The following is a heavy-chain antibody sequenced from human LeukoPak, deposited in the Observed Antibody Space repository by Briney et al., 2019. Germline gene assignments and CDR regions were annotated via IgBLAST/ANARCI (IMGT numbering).Heavy chain of an antibody. D-gene: IGHD5-24*01. Sequence: ASVKVSCKASGYTFTCYYIHWVRQAPGQGLEWMGWITPNSGGTNYAQKFQGRVTMTRDTSISTAYMELSRLRPNDTAVYYCARGRMSTILFDSWGQGTLVTVSS. J-gene: IGHJ4*02. CDR3: ARGRMSTILFDS. CDR2: ITPNSGGT. V-gene: IGHV1-2*02. CDR1: GYTFTCYY.